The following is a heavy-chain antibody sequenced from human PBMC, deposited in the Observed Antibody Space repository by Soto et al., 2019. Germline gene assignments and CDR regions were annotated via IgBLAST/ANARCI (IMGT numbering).Heavy chain of an antibody. D-gene: IGHD6-13*01. CDR3: ARDMEAAARGGGMDV. J-gene: IGHJ6*02. V-gene: IGHV3-48*02. CDR2: ISSSSSTI. Sequence: GGSLRLSCAASGFTFSSYSMNWVRQAPGKGLEWVSYISSSSSTIYYADSVKGRFTISRDNAKNSLYLQMNSLRDEDTAVYYCARDMEAAARGGGMDVWGQGTTVTVSS. CDR1: GFTFSSYS.